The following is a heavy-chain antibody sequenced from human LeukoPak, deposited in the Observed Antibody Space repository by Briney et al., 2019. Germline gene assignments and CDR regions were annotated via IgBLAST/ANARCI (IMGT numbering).Heavy chain of an antibody. J-gene: IGHJ5*02. D-gene: IGHD1-26*01. CDR2: IYYSGTT. V-gene: IGHV4-59*11. CDR3: ASGGSWQIFDP. Sequence: SETLSLTCTVSGGSISSHYWSWTRQPPGKGLEWIGYIYYSGTTNYNPSLKSRVTISVDTSKNQFSLKLSSVTAADTAVYYCASGGSWQIFDPWGQGTLVTVSS. CDR1: GGSISSHY.